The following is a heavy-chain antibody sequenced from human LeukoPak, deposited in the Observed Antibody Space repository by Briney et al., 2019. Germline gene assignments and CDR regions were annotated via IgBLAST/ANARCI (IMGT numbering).Heavy chain of an antibody. J-gene: IGHJ6*02. CDR2: MSGSGDRA. CDR3: VSGRGSYFFYGMDV. Sequence: GGSLRLSCAAPGFTFSSYSMNWVRQAPGKGLEWVSGMSGSGDRAYYADSVKGRFTISRDNSKNTLYLQMSSLRAEDTAAYYCVSGRGSYFFYGMDVWGQGTTVTVSS. V-gene: IGHV3-23*01. D-gene: IGHD1-26*01. CDR1: GFTFSSYS.